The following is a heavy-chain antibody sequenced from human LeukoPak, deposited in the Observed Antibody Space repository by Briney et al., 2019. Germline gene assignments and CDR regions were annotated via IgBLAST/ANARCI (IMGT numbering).Heavy chain of an antibody. CDR3: AKKEGDTYSSWYRDV. CDR2: IIGSGGTT. CDR1: GFSFGSFA. V-gene: IGHV3-23*01. J-gene: IGHJ6*03. D-gene: IGHD2-15*01. Sequence: GGSLRLSCAASGFSFGSFAMSWVRQAPGKGLEWVSGIIGSGGTTFYADSVKGRFTISRDNSKNTLYLQMNSLRAEDTAIYYCAKKEGDTYSSWYRDVWGKGGTVTVSS.